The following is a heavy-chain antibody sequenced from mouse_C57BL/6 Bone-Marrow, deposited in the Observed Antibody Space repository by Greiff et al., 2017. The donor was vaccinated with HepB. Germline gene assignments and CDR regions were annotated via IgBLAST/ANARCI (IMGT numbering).Heavy chain of an antibody. V-gene: IGHV1-15*01. CDR1: GYTFTDYE. CDR2: IDPETGGT. CDR3: TRSDDGYYRYWFAY. J-gene: IGHJ3*01. Sequence: VKVVESGAELVRPGASVTLSCKASGYTFTDYEMHWVKQTPVHGLEWIGAIDPETGGTAYNQKFKGKAILTADKSSSTAYMELRSLTSEDSDVYYCTRSDDGYYRYWFAYWGQGTLVTVSA. D-gene: IGHD2-3*01.